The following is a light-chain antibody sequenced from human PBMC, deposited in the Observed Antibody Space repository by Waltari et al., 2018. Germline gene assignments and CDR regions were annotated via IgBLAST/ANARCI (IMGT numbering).Light chain of an antibody. CDR1: QALTTY. J-gene: IGKJ5*01. CDR2: GVS. Sequence: DIQLTQSPSFLPASVGDSVTIPCRASQALTTYLAWYQQKPGKAPKLLIYGVSTLQSGVPSRFSGSGSGADFTLTITSLQPEDFAIYYCQQLNTYPPTFGQGTRLEVK. CDR3: QQLNTYPPT. V-gene: IGKV1-9*01.